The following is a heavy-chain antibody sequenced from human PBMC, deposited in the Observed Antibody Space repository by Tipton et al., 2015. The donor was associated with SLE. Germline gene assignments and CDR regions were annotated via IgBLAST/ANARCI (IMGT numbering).Heavy chain of an antibody. CDR3: AREGAGLQLFSKSVYYYMDV. V-gene: IGHV4-61*02. Sequence: TLSLTCTVSGGDSIRSGIYYYNWIRQPAGKGLQWIGRFYAGGATNSNPSLKSRVTMSVDTSKNQLFLELSSVTAADTAVYYCAREGAGLQLFSKSVYYYMDVWGKGTTVTVSS. CDR1: GGDSIRSGIYY. CDR2: FYAGGAT. J-gene: IGHJ6*03. D-gene: IGHD2-21*01.